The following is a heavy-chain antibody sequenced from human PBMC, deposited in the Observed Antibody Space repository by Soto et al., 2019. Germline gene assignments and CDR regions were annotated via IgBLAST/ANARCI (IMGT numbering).Heavy chain of an antibody. Sequence: GGSLRLSCAASGFTFSSYAMSWFRQAPGKGLEWVSAISGGGGSTYYADSVKGRFTISRDNSKNTLYLQMNSLRAEDTAVYYCAKSWRVEWELPHIDYWGQGTLVTVSS. CDR3: AKSWRVEWELPHIDY. J-gene: IGHJ4*02. V-gene: IGHV3-23*01. CDR2: ISGGGGST. CDR1: GFTFSSYA. D-gene: IGHD1-26*01.